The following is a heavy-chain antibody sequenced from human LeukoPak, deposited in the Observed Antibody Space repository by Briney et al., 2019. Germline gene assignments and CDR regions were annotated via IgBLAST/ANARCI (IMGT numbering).Heavy chain of an antibody. CDR3: ARASITRVAFDI. CDR1: GGSISSSSYY. J-gene: IGHJ3*02. V-gene: IGHV4-39*07. CDR2: IYYSGST. D-gene: IGHD3-10*01. Sequence: PSETLSLTCTVSGGSISSSSYYWGWIRQPPGKGLEWIGSIYYSGSTYYNPSLKSRVTISVDTSKNQFSLKLSSVTAADTAVYYCARASITRVAFDIWGQGTMVTVS.